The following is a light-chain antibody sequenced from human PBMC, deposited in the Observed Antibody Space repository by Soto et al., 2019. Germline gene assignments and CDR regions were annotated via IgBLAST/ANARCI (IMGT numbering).Light chain of an antibody. CDR3: SSYAGSNKV. CDR2: EVS. V-gene: IGLV2-8*01. CDR1: SSDVGGYNY. J-gene: IGLJ1*01. Sequence: QSALTQPPSASGSPGQSVTTSCTGTSSDVGGYNYVSWYQQHPGKAPKLMIYEVSKRPSGVPDRFSGSKSGNTASLTVSGLQAEDEADYYCSSYAGSNKVFGTGTKATVL.